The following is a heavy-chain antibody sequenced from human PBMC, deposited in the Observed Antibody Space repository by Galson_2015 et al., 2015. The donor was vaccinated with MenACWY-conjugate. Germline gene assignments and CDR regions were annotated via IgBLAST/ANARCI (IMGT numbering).Heavy chain of an antibody. CDR1: GFTFSIYA. CDR2: VSYDGTIQ. J-gene: IGHJ1*01. CDR3: ASAYCRSSSTSTCTNHFQY. D-gene: IGHD2-2*01. Sequence: SLRLSCAASGFTFSIYAMHWVRQAPGKGLEWVAVVSYDGTIQYYADSVKGRFTISRDNSKNTLSLQMNSLRAEDTAVYYCASAYCRSSSTSTCTNHFQYWGQGTLVTVPS. V-gene: IGHV3-30*01.